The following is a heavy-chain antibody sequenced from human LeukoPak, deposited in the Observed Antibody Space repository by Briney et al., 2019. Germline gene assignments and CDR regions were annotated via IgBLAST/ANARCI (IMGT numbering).Heavy chain of an antibody. D-gene: IGHD3-22*01. J-gene: IGHJ4*02. V-gene: IGHV3-23*01. Sequence: SGGSLRLSCAASRFSFSKYAMSWVRQAPGKGLEWVSGISGSGGSAYYADSVKGRFTISRDNSRNTLYLQMNSLRAEDTAIYYCAKDRPNYYGSNGHYYRRDGDYWGQGTLVTVSS. CDR2: ISGSGGSA. CDR3: AKDRPNYYGSNGHYYRRDGDY. CDR1: RFSFSKYA.